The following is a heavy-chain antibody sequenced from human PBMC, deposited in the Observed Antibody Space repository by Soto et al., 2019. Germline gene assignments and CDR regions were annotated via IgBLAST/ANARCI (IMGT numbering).Heavy chain of an antibody. CDR2: TYYRSKWFH. CDR1: GDSVSSDITS. Sequence: QGQLQQSGPGLVKPSQTLSLTCAISGDSVSSDITSWNWIRQSPSRGLEWLGRTYYRSKWFHDYAGTGKSRNTNNPDTSKNQFSLELNSMTPEDTAVYYCARGNALDVWGQGTVVTVSS. V-gene: IGHV6-1*01. J-gene: IGHJ3*01. D-gene: IGHD3-10*01. CDR3: ARGNALDV.